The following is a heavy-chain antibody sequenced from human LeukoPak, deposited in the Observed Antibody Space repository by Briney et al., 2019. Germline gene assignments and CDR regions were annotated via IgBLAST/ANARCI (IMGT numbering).Heavy chain of an antibody. J-gene: IGHJ6*03. Sequence: GASVTVSCKASGYTFTSYDINWVRQAAGQGLEWMGWMNPNSGHTGYAQKFQGRVTITRNTSINTAYMELSSLSSEDTAVYYCARAPPTYSGSYKYYYYMDVWGKGTTVTVSS. D-gene: IGHD1-26*01. CDR3: ARAPPTYSGSYKYYYYMDV. V-gene: IGHV1-8*03. CDR1: GYTFTSYD. CDR2: MNPNSGHT.